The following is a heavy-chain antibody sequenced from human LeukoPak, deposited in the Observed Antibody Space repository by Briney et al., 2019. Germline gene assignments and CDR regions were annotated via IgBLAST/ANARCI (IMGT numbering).Heavy chain of an antibody. CDR3: AREGYHGSGSYYGID. CDR2: IYTSGST. Sequence: PSETLSLTCTVSGGSISSSYWSWIRLPAGKGLEWIGRIYTSGSTNYNPSLKSRVTISVDTSKNQFSLKLSSVTAADTAVYYCAREGYHGSGSYYGIDWGQGTLVTVSP. V-gene: IGHV4-4*07. CDR1: GGSISSSY. D-gene: IGHD3-10*01. J-gene: IGHJ4*02.